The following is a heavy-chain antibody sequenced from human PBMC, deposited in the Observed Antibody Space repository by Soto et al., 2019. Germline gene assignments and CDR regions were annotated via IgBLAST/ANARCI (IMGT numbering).Heavy chain of an antibody. CDR2: IIPMFGTA. CDR3: ASGIQLWLRRINNGYSG. D-gene: IGHD5-18*01. Sequence: QVQLVQSGAEVKKPESSVKVSCNAPGGTFSTYAISWVRQAPGQGLEWMGGIIPMFGTANYAQRFQDRVTITADEYKNTVYMELSILRSEDMAVYFCASGIQLWLRRINNGYSGWGQGTLVTVSS. CDR1: GGTFSTYA. V-gene: IGHV1-69*12. J-gene: IGHJ4*02.